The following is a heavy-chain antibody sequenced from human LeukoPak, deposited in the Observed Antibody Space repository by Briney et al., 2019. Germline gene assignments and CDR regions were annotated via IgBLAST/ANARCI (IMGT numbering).Heavy chain of an antibody. CDR1: GFSFSAYG. J-gene: IGHJ4*02. CDR3: AREGVIEGGYEISN. CDR2: ITNTGGHT. V-gene: IGHV3-21*06. Sequence: PGGSLRLSCAASGFSFSAYGMNWVRQAPQKGLEWVSSITNTGGHTFYLDSVKGRFTISRDNAKNSLYLQMNSLRAEDTAVYYCAREGVIEGGYEISNWGQGTLVTVSS. D-gene: IGHD3-9*01.